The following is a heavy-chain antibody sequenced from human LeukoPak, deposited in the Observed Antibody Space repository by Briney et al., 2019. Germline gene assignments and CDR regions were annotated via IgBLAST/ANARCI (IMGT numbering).Heavy chain of an antibody. CDR3: ARLGDYGSGSYYYYYYYMDV. CDR2: IYPGDSDT. D-gene: IGHD3-10*01. J-gene: IGHJ6*03. CDR1: GYSFTSYW. V-gene: IGHV5-51*01. Sequence: GESLKISCKGSGYSFTSYWIGWVRQMPGKGLEWMGIIYPGDSDTRYSPSFQGQVTISADKSISTAYLQWSSLKASDTAMYYCARLGDYGSGSYYYYYYYMDVWGKGTTVTISS.